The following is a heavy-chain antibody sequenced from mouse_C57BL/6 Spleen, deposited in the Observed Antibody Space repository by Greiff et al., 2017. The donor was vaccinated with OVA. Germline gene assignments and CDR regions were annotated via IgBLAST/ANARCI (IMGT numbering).Heavy chain of an antibody. CDR2: INPNNGGT. V-gene: IGHV1-18*01. Sequence: EVQLQQSGPELVKPGASVKIPCKASGYTFTDYNMDWVKQSHGKSLEWIGDINPNNGGTIYNQKFKGKATLTVDKSSSTAYMELRSLTSEDTAVYYCARRSLLHPFAYWGQGTLVTVSA. J-gene: IGHJ3*01. D-gene: IGHD1-1*01. CDR3: ARRSLLHPFAY. CDR1: GYTFTDYN.